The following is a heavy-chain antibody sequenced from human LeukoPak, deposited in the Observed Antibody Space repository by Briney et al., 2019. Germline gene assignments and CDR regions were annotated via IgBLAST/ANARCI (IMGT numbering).Heavy chain of an antibody. V-gene: IGHV4-59*08. CDR3: AGMYEGGY. CDR2: MDFSGRT. D-gene: IGHD2-8*01. Sequence: ASETLSLTCTVSGASISSFYWTWIRQPPGKGLELIGYMDFSGRTTYNPSLMSRVSISVDTSKNHFSLQMSSLTAADTAVYYCAGMYEGGYWGQGTLVTVSS. CDR1: GASISSFY. J-gene: IGHJ4*02.